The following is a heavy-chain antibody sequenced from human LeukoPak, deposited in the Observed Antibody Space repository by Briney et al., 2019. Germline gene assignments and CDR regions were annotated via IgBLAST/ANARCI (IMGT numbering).Heavy chain of an antibody. J-gene: IGHJ4*02. Sequence: GGSLRLSCAASGFTFSNYAMSWVRRAPGKGLEWVSGISGNGGSTYYADSVKGRFTISRDNTKNTLYLQMNSLRAEDTALYYCGRVSYSSTWYIDYWGQGTLVTVSS. V-gene: IGHV3-23*01. CDR3: GRVSYSSTWYIDY. CDR2: ISGNGGST. D-gene: IGHD6-13*01. CDR1: GFTFSNYA.